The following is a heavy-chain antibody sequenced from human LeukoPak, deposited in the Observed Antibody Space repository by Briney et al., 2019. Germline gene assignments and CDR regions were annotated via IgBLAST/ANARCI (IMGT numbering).Heavy chain of an antibody. Sequence: GSSVTVSFKVSVDTLTELSTHWVRQAPGKAPGGMGGFDPEHGEMIYAQKLQGRVNMTEDRSTDTAYMELSSLRSEDTAVYYCATGGPWDLLKYWGQGTLVTVSS. V-gene: IGHV1-24*01. CDR1: VDTLTELS. CDR2: FDPEHGEM. D-gene: IGHD3-9*01. J-gene: IGHJ4*02. CDR3: ATGGPWDLLKY.